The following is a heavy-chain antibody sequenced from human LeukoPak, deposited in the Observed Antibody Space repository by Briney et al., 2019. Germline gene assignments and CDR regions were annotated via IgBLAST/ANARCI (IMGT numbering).Heavy chain of an antibody. V-gene: IGHV4-4*07. J-gene: IGHJ6*03. CDR2: IYTSGST. CDR3: ARDFTAGGRFYYYYMDV. CDR1: GVSISTYY. D-gene: IGHD5-18*01. Sequence: ETLSLTCTVSGVSISTYYWSWIRQPPGKGLEWIGRIYTSGSTNYNPSLKSRVTMSVVTSKNQFSLKLSSVTAADTAVYYCARDFTAGGRFYYYYMDVWGKGTTVTVSS.